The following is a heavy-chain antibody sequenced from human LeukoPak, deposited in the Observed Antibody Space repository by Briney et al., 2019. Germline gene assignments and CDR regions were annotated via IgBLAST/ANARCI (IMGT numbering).Heavy chain of an antibody. J-gene: IGHJ4*02. D-gene: IGHD1-1*01. CDR2: ISAYNGNT. V-gene: IGHV1-18*01. CDR1: GYSFTDYA. CDR3: ARWLVSSWNEGFDY. Sequence: GASVKVSCKTSGYSFTDYAITWVRQAPGQGLEWMGWISAYNGNTNYAQKLQGRVTMTTDTSTSTAYMELRSLRSDDTAVYYCARWLVSSWNEGFDYWGQGTLVTVSS.